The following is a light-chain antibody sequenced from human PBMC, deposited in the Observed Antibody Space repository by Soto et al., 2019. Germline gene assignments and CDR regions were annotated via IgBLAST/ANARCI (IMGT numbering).Light chain of an antibody. CDR2: KAS. V-gene: IGKV1-5*03. CDR1: QSISSW. Sequence: DIQMTQSLSTLSASVGDRVTITCRASQSISSWLAWYQQKPGKAPKLLIYKASSLESGVPSRFSGSGSETEFTLTISSLQSDDFATYYCQQYNSYPVTFGGGTKVDIK. J-gene: IGKJ4*01. CDR3: QQYNSYPVT.